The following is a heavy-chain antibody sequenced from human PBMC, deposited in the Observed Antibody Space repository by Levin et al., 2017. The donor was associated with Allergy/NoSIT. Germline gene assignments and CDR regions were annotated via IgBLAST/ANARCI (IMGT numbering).Heavy chain of an antibody. V-gene: IGHV3-30*04. D-gene: IGHD6-19*01. CDR2: ISYDGSEK. CDR3: AKDLSGWYGVMDY. J-gene: IGHJ4*02. Sequence: PGGSLRLSCAASGLTFSHFAMHWVRQAPGKGLEWVAVISYDGSEKYCADSVKGRFTISRDNSKNTLYLQMNSLRAEDTAVYWCAKDLSGWYGVMDYWGQGTLVTVSS. CDR1: GLTFSHFA.